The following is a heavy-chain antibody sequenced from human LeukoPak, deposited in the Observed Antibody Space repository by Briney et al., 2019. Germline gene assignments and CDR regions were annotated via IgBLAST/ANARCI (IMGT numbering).Heavy chain of an antibody. CDR2: ISLNSGSI. CDR3: AKDSSPGGSYPGAFDI. J-gene: IGHJ3*02. D-gene: IGHD1-26*01. Sequence: PGGSLRLLCAPSRFTHDDYDTHCPRHAPGKGLEGVSGISLNSGSIGYADSVKGRFTISRDNAKNSLYLQMNSLIAEDMALYYCAKDSSPGGSYPGAFDIWGQGTMVTVSS. V-gene: IGHV3-9*03. CDR1: RFTHDDYD.